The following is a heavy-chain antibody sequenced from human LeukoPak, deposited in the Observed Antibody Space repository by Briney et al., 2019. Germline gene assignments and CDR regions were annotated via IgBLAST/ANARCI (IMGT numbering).Heavy chain of an antibody. J-gene: IGHJ2*01. Sequence: SESLSLTCTVPGGSISSYFWSWIRQTPGKGLEWIGYISNSGDPDYIPSLKSRVTISVETSKDHFSLKMSSVTAADTAVYYCARKSSTGGYIGYDVWYFDLWGRGTLVTVSS. CDR1: GGSISSYF. D-gene: IGHD5-12*01. CDR2: ISNSGDP. V-gene: IGHV4-4*09. CDR3: ARKSSTGGYIGYDVWYFDL.